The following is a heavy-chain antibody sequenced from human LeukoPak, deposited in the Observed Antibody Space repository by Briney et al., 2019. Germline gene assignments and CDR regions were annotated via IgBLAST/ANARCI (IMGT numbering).Heavy chain of an antibody. D-gene: IGHD6-13*01. V-gene: IGHV3-74*01. CDR1: GFSFRSYW. J-gene: IGHJ5*02. Sequence: GGSLRLSCAASGFSFRSYWMHWVRQAPGKGLVWVSRINSDGSYINYADSVKGRFTISRDNAKNTLYLQMNSLRAEDTAVYYCASIASFPTRFDPWGQGTLVTVSS. CDR3: ASIASFPTRFDP. CDR2: INSDGSYI.